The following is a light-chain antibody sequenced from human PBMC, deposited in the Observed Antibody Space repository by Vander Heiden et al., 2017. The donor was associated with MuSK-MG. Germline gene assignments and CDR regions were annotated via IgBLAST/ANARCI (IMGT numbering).Light chain of an antibody. CDR2: WAS. CDR1: QSSLYSSNNKNY. J-gene: IGKJ4*01. Sequence: DIVMTQSPDPLAVSLGERATINCKSSQSSLYSSNNKNYLAWYQQKPGQPPKLLIYWASTRESGVPDRFSGSGSATDFTLTISSLQAEDVAVYYCQQYYGMPLTFGGGTNVEIK. CDR3: QQYYGMPLT. V-gene: IGKV4-1*01.